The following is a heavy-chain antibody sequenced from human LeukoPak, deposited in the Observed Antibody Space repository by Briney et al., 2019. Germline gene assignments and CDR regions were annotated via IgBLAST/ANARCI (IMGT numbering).Heavy chain of an antibody. CDR2: IYYSGST. D-gene: IGHD3-16*01. Sequence: PSETLSLTCTVSDGAIAGYSWSWIRQPPGKGLEWIGYIYYSGSTNYNPSLKSRVTISVDTSKNQFSLKLSSVTAADTAVYYCARETSQKGAHYMDVWGKGTTVTISS. V-gene: IGHV4-59*01. CDR1: DGAIAGYS. J-gene: IGHJ6*03. CDR3: ARETSQKGAHYMDV.